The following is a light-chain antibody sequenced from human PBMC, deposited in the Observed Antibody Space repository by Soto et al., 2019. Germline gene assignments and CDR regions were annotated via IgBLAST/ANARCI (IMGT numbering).Light chain of an antibody. J-gene: IGLJ1*01. V-gene: IGLV1-40*01. CDR1: SSNIGTGYD. CDR2: GNI. CDR3: QSYDSSLSGYV. Sequence: QAVVTQPPSVSGAPGQRVTISCTGNSSNIGTGYDVHWYQQLPGTAPKLLIYGNINRPSGVPDRFSGSKSGTSASLAITGLQAEDAADYYCQSYDSSLSGYVFGTGTKLTVL.